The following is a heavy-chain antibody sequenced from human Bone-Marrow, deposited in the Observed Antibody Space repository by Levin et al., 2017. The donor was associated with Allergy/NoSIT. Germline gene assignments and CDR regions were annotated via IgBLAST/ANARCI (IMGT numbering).Heavy chain of an antibody. Sequence: GGSLRLSCAASGFTFSSYWMHWVRQAPGKGLVWVSRINSDGSSTSYADSVKGRFTISRDNAKNTLYLQMNSLRAEDTAVYYCARRDIVVVPAASWFDPWGQGTLVTVSS. CDR2: INSDGSST. CDR1: GFTFSSYW. D-gene: IGHD2-2*01. V-gene: IGHV3-74*01. CDR3: ARRDIVVVPAASWFDP. J-gene: IGHJ5*02.